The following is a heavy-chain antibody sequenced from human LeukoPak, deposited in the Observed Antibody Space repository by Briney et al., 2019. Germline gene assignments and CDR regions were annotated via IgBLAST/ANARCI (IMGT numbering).Heavy chain of an antibody. Sequence: SETLSLTCTVSGGSIRNYYWNWIRQPAGKGLEWIGPIYTSGSTNYNPSLKSRVTISLDTSKNQFSLKLSSVTAADTAVYYCARDQVERPGSPSNWFDPWGQGTLVTVSS. CDR1: GGSIRNYY. J-gene: IGHJ5*02. CDR3: ARDQVERPGSPSNWFDP. D-gene: IGHD6-6*01. V-gene: IGHV4-4*07. CDR2: IYTSGST.